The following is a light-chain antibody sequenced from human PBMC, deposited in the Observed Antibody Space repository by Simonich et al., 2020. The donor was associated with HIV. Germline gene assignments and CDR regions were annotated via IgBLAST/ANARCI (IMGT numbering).Light chain of an antibody. Sequence: IVMTQSPAHLSVSPGERATLSCRASQSVSSNLAWYQQKRGQPPRFLIYGASTRATGIPARFSGSGSGTDFTLTISSLEPEDFAVYYCQQRSNWPITFGQGTRLEIK. J-gene: IGKJ5*01. CDR1: QSVSSN. V-gene: IGKV3-15*01. CDR2: GAS. CDR3: QQRSNWPIT.